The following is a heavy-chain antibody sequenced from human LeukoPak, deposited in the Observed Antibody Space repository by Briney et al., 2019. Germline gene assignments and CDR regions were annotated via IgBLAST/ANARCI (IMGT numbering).Heavy chain of an antibody. Sequence: GGSLRLSCAASGFTFSSYSMNWVRQAPGKGLEWVSSISSSSSYIYYADSVKGRFTISRDNAKNSLYLQMNSLRAQDTAVYYCAKLGPPGWYSSSLDYMDVWGKGTTVTVSS. CDR3: AKLGPPGWYSSSLDYMDV. D-gene: IGHD6-6*01. CDR1: GFTFSSYS. CDR2: ISSSSSYI. J-gene: IGHJ6*03. V-gene: IGHV3-21*01.